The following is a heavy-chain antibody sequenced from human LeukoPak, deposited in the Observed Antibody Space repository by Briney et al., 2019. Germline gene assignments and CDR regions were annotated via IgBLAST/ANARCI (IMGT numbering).Heavy chain of an antibody. Sequence: SVKVSCKASGGTFSSYAISWVRQAPGQGLEWMGRIIPIFGTANYAQKFQGGVTITTDESTSTAYMELSSLRSEDTAVYYCARGIPDCYDSSGYYPAEYFQHWGQGTLVTVSS. V-gene: IGHV1-69*05. CDR2: IIPIFGTA. J-gene: IGHJ1*01. CDR1: GGTFSSYA. D-gene: IGHD3-22*01. CDR3: ARGIPDCYDSSGYYPAEYFQH.